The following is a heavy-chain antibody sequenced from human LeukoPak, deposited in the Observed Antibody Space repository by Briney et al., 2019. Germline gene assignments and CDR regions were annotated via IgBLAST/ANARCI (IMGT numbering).Heavy chain of an antibody. CDR3: ARDYYYYMDV. J-gene: IGHJ6*03. V-gene: IGHV3-7*01. CDR1: GFTFSSYW. Sequence: GGPLRLSCAASGFTFSSYWMIWVRQAPGKGLEWVANIKGDGSEKYYVDSVKGRFTISRDNAKNSLFLQMNSLRAEDTAVYYCARDYYYYMDVWGKGTTVTVSS. CDR2: IKGDGSEK.